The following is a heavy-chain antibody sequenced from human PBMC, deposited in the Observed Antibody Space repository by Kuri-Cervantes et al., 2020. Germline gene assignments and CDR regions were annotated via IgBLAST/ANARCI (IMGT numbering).Heavy chain of an antibody. Sequence: GESLKISCAASGFTFSDYYMSWIRQAPGKGLEWVSYISSSGSTIYYADSVKGRFTISRDNAKNSLYLQMSSLRAEDTAVYYCAKDFDRGISGSWGQGTLVTVSS. V-gene: IGHV3-11*01. CDR1: GFTFSDYY. J-gene: IGHJ4*02. D-gene: IGHD1-26*01. CDR3: AKDFDRGISGS. CDR2: ISSSGSTI.